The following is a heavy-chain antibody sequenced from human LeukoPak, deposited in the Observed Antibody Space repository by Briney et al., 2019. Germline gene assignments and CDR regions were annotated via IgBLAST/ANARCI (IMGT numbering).Heavy chain of an antibody. CDR1: GGSISSYY. CDR3: AGGYFDFWRGYPANWFDP. Sequence: PSETLSLTCTVSGGSISSYYWSWIRQPPGKGLEWIGYIYYSGSTNYNPSLKSRVTISVDTSKNQFSLKLSSVTAADTAVYYCAGGYFDFWRGYPANWFDPWGQGTLVTVSS. CDR2: IYYSGST. D-gene: IGHD3-3*01. J-gene: IGHJ5*02. V-gene: IGHV4-59*01.